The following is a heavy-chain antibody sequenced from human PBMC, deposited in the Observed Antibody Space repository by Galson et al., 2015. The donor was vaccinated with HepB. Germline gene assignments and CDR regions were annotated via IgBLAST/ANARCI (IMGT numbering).Heavy chain of an antibody. CDR3: ARDCSSTSCYSDAFDI. V-gene: IGHV3-21*01. Sequence: SLRLSCAASGFTFTGYSMNWLRQAPGRGLEWVSSISSSSTYMYYADSVKGRFTISRDNAKNSLYLQMNSLRAEDTAVYYCARDCSSTSCYSDAFDIWGQGTMVTVSS. CDR1: GFTFTGYS. J-gene: IGHJ3*02. D-gene: IGHD2-2*01. CDR2: ISSSSTYM.